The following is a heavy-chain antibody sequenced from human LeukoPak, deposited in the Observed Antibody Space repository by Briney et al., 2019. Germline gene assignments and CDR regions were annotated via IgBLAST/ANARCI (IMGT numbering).Heavy chain of an antibody. V-gene: IGHV3-21*01. CDR1: GFTFSSYS. Sequence: GGSLRLSCAASGFTFSSYSMNWVRQAPGKGLEWVSSISSSSSYIYYAGSVKGRFTISRDNAKNSLYLQMNSLRAEDTAVYYCARDYAGYYYYMDVWGKGTTVTVSS. D-gene: IGHD3-16*01. CDR3: ARDYAGYYYYMDV. J-gene: IGHJ6*03. CDR2: ISSSSSYI.